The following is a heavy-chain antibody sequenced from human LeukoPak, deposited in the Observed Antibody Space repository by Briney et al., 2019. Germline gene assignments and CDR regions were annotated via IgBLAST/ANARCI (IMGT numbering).Heavy chain of an antibody. Sequence: GGSLRLSCAASGFTFSSYAMSWVRQAPGKGLEWVSAISGSGGSTYYADSVKGRFTIPRDNSKNTLYLQMNSLRAEDTAVYYCLVAATLGLGAFDIWGQGTMVTVSS. D-gene: IGHD2-15*01. CDR2: ISGSGGST. CDR1: GFTFSSYA. V-gene: IGHV3-23*01. CDR3: LVAATLGLGAFDI. J-gene: IGHJ3*02.